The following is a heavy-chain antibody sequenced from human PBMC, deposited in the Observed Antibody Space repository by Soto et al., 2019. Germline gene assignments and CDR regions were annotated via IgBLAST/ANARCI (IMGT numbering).Heavy chain of an antibody. J-gene: IGHJ3*02. CDR1: GGSISSADYY. D-gene: IGHD3-22*01. CDR2: IHYSGSA. CDR3: ARDLDYYESSGQGAFDI. V-gene: IGHV4-30-4*01. Sequence: SETLSLTCTISGGSISSADYYWSWIRQPPGKGLEWIAYIHYSGSAYYNPSLKSRVMISVDTSKNQFSLRLSSVTAADTAVYFCARDLDYYESSGQGAFDIWGRGTMVTVSS.